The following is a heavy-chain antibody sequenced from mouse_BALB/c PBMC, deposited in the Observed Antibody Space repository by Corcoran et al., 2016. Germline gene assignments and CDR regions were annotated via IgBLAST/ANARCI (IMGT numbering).Heavy chain of an antibody. D-gene: IGHD2-3*01. CDR2: INTNTGEP. J-gene: IGHJ4*01. Sequence: QIQLVQSGPELKKPGETVKISCRASGYTFTKYGINWVKQAPGKGIKWMGWINTNTGEPTYADDFKGRFAFSLETSASTAYLQINNLKNEDTATYFCTDGSYYYGLDYWGQGTSVTVSS. CDR3: TDGSYYYGLDY. CDR1: GYTFTKYG. V-gene: IGHV9-3-1*01.